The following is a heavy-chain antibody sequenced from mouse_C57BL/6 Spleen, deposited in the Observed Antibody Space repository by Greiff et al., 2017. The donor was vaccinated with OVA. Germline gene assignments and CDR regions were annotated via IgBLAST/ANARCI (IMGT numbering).Heavy chain of an antibody. D-gene: IGHD1-3*01. CDR3: ARAGYESGFDY. CDR1: GFTFSDYY. J-gene: IGHJ2*01. CDR2: INYDGSST. Sequence: EVKLVESEGGLVQPGSSMKLSCPASGFTFSDYYMAWVRQVPEKGLEWVANINYDGSSTYYLDSLKSRFIISRDNAKNILYLQMSSLKSEDTATYYCARAGYESGFDYWGQGTTLTVSS. V-gene: IGHV5-16*01.